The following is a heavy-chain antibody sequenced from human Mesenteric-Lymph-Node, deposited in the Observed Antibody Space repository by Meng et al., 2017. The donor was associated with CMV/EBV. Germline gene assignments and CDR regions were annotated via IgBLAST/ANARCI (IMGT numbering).Heavy chain of an antibody. Sequence: GGSLRLSCAASGFTFSSYGMHWVRQAPGKGLEWVAFIRYDGSNKYYADSVKGRFTISRDNSKNTLYLQMNSLRAEDTAVYYCAKGIAVAGRSWFDPWGQGTLVTVSS. J-gene: IGHJ5*02. CDR1: GFTFSSYG. CDR2: IRYDGSNK. V-gene: IGHV3-30*02. CDR3: AKGIAVAGRSWFDP. D-gene: IGHD6-19*01.